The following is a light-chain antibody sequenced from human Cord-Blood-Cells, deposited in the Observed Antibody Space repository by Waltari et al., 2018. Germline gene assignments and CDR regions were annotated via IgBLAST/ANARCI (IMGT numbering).Light chain of an antibody. CDR2: AAS. CDR1: QGISNS. CDR3: QQYYSTPLYT. Sequence: DIQMTQSPSYLSASVGDRVTITCRASQGISNSLAWYQQKPGKAPKLLLYAASRLESGVPSRFSGSGSGTDYTLTISSLQPEDFATYYCQQYYSTPLYTFGQGTKLEIK. J-gene: IGKJ2*01. V-gene: IGKV1-NL1*01.